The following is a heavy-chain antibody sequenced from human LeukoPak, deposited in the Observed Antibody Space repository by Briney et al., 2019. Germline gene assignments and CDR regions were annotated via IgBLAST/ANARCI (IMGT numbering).Heavy chain of an antibody. CDR3: ARRGLRGSLSSAFDI. D-gene: IGHD5-12*01. J-gene: IGHJ3*02. V-gene: IGHV4-34*01. CDR2: INHSGST. CDR1: GGSFSGYY. Sequence: SETLSLTCAVYGGSFSGYYWSWIRQPPGKGLEWIGEINHSGSTNYNPSLKSRVTISVDTSKNQFSLKLSSVTAADTAVYYCARRGLRGSLSSAFDIWGQGTMVTVSS.